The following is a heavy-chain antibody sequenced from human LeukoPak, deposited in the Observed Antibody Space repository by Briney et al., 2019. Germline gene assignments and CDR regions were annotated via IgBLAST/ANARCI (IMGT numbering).Heavy chain of an antibody. J-gene: IGHJ4*02. Sequence: GASVKVSCKASGYTFTSYGISWMRQAPGQGLEWMGWISAYNGNTNYAQKLQGRVTMTTDTSTSTAYMELRSLRSDDTAVYYCASGLDFWSGYSLPTFDYWGQGTLVTVSS. CDR3: ASGLDFWSGYSLPTFDY. CDR2: ISAYNGNT. V-gene: IGHV1-18*01. D-gene: IGHD3-3*01. CDR1: GYTFTSYG.